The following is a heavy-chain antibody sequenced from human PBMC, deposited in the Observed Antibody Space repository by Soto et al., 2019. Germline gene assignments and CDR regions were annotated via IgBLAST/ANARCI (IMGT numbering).Heavy chain of an antibody. CDR2: INPNSGGT. D-gene: IGHD6-13*01. CDR1: GGTFTNYD. Sequence: QVQLVQSGTEVQKPGSSVKLSCKTSGGTFTNYDISWVRQAPGQGLEWMGWINPNSGGTNYAQKFQGRVTMTRDTSISTAYMELSRLRSDDTAVYYCARDRPYSSSWGAWGQGTLVTVSS. V-gene: IGHV1-2*02. CDR3: ARDRPYSSSWGA. J-gene: IGHJ5*02.